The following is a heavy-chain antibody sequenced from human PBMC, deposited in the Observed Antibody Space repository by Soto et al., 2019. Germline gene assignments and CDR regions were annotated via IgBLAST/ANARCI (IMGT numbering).Heavy chain of an antibody. CDR1: GGSISSHY. CDR2: IYYSGST. CDR3: ARYVKPKIKDAFDI. Sequence: SETLSLTCTVSGGSISSHYWSWIRQPPGKGLEWIGYIYYSGSTNYNPSLKSRVTISVDTSKNQFSLKLSSVTAADTAVYYCARYVKPKIKDAFDIWGQGTMVTVSS. D-gene: IGHD3-10*02. J-gene: IGHJ3*02. V-gene: IGHV4-59*08.